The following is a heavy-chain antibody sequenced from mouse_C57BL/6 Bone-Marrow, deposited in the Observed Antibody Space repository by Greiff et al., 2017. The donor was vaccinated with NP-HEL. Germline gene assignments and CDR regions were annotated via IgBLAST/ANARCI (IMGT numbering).Heavy chain of an antibody. Sequence: VQLQQSGPVLVKPGASVKMSCKASGYTFTDYYMNWVKQSHGKSLEWIGVINPYNGWRREKEKVKGNATWTVDKSSSTAYMVLNSLTSEDSAVYYCARWLPPDWGQGTTLTVSS. J-gene: IGHJ2*01. CDR3: ARWLPPD. V-gene: IGHV1-19*01. D-gene: IGHD3-3*01. CDR1: GYTFTDYY. CDR2: INPYNGWR.